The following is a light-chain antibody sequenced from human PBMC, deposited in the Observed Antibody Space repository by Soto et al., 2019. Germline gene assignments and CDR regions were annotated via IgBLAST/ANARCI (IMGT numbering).Light chain of an antibody. CDR3: HQRQSWPRT. CDR1: QYVGTR. V-gene: IGKV3-11*01. CDR2: YTS. Sequence: EFVLTQSPGTLSLSPGERATLSCRASQYVGTRLAWYQHKPGQAPRLLIYYTSNRATGIPARFSGSGSGTDFTLTINSLAPEDFAIYYCHQRQSWPRTFGQGTKVDIK. J-gene: IGKJ1*01.